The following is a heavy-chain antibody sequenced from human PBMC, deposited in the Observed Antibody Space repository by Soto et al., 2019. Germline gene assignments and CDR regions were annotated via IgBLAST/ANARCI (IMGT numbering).Heavy chain of an antibody. CDR1: GDTFTSYT. J-gene: IGHJ3*02. D-gene: IGHD6-6*01. Sequence: QVQLVQSGAEVQKPGSSVKVSCKTSGDTFTSYTLSWVRQAPGQGLEWMGRIIPMFGVTNYAQKFQGRVSITADRSTNTAYMDLSSLSSEDAAVYYCATRESTGSHDAFDIWGQGTLVTVSS. CDR3: ATRESTGSHDAFDI. V-gene: IGHV1-69*02. CDR2: IIPMFGVT.